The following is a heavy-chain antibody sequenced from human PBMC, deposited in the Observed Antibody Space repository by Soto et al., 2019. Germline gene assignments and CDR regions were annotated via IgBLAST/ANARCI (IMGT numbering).Heavy chain of an antibody. CDR2: IIPIFGTA. V-gene: IGHV1-69*13. CDR1: GGTFSSYA. D-gene: IGHD6-19*01. CDR3: ALAVAGLYYYYGMDV. Sequence: SVKVSCKASGGTFSSYAISWVRQAPGQGLEWMGGIIPIFGTANYAQKFQGRVTITADESTSTAYMELSSLRSEDTAVYYCALAVAGLYYYYGMDVWGQGTTVTVSS. J-gene: IGHJ6*02.